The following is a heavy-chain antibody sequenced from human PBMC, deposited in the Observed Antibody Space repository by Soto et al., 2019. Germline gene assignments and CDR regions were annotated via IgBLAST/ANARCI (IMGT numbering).Heavy chain of an antibody. CDR3: ARRYKSAGWFDP. V-gene: IGHV1-3*04. D-gene: IGHD1-1*01. CDR2: INTANGNT. CDR1: GYSFNTYA. Sequence: QVQLVQSGAEVKKPGASVRVSCQASGYSFNTYAIHWVRQAPGQGLEWMGRINTANGNTEYSKKFQGRVTFTRDTSATTAYMGMSSLRSEDTATYYCARRYKSAGWFDPSGQGTLVTVSS. J-gene: IGHJ5*02.